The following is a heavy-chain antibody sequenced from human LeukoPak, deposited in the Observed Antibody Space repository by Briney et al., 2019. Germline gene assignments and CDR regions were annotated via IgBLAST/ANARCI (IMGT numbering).Heavy chain of an antibody. D-gene: IGHD6-19*01. Sequence: PSETLSLTCTVSGGSISSSSYYWGWIRQPPGKGLEWIGSIYYSGSTYYNPSLKSRVTISVDTSKNQFSLKLSSVTAADTAVYYCARSDAVAVDYWGQGTLVTVSS. CDR3: ARSDAVAVDY. CDR1: GGSISSSSYY. V-gene: IGHV4-39*07. CDR2: IYYSGST. J-gene: IGHJ4*02.